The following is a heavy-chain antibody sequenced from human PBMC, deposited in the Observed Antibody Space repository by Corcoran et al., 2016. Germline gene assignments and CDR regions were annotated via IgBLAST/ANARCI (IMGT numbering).Heavy chain of an antibody. CDR1: GGTFSSYA. CDR2: IIPIFGTA. J-gene: IGHJ4*02. CDR3: AREPRVGATRGNYFDY. V-gene: IGHV1-69*01. D-gene: IGHD1-26*01. Sequence: QVQLVQSGAEVKKPGSSVKVSCKASGGTFSSYAISWVRQAPGKGLEWMGGIIPIFGTANYAQKFQGRVTILADESTSPDYMELSSLRSEDTAVYYGAREPRVGATRGNYFDYWGQGTLVTVSS.